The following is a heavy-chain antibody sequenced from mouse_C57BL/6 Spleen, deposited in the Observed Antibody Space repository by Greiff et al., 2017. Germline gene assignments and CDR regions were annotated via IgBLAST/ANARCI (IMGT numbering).Heavy chain of an antibody. Sequence: VQLQQSGPELVKPGASVKISCKASGYSFTGYYMNWVKQSPEKSLEWIGEINPSTGGTTYNQKFKAKATLTVDKSSSTAYMQLKSLTSEDSAVYYCARSLDYAMDYWGQGTSVTVSS. CDR1: GYSFTGYY. CDR3: ARSLDYAMDY. V-gene: IGHV1-42*01. CDR2: INPSTGGT. J-gene: IGHJ4*01.